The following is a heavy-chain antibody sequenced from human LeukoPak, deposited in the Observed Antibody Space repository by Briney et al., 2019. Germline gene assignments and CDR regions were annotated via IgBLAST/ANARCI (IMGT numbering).Heavy chain of an antibody. J-gene: IGHJ6*02. Sequence: PSETLSLTCTVSGGSISSGGYYWSWIRQHPGKGLEWIGYIYYSGSTYYNPSLKSRVTTSVDTSKNQFSLKLSSVTAADTAVYYCASNDYGDPINRYYYYGMDVWGQGTTVTVSS. V-gene: IGHV4-31*03. CDR1: GGSISSGGYY. D-gene: IGHD4-17*01. CDR3: ASNDYGDPINRYYYYGMDV. CDR2: IYYSGST.